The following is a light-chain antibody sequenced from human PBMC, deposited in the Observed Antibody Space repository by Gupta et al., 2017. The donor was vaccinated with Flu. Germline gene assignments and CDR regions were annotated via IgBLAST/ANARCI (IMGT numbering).Light chain of an antibody. V-gene: IGKV3-15*01. CDR2: GAS. J-gene: IGKJ1*01. CDR3: QQYNNWPPWT. Sequence: EIVMTQSPATLSVSPGERAPPSGRASQSVSSNFAWYQQKPGQAPRLLIYGASPRATGIPARFSGSGSGTEFTLTISSLQSEDFAVYYCQQYNNWPPWTFGQGTKVEIK. CDR1: QSVSSN.